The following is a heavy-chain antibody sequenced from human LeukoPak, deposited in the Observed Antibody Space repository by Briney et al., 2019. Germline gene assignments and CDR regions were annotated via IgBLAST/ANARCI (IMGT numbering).Heavy chain of an antibody. Sequence: AGGSLRLSCAASGFTFSSYAMSWVRQAPGRGLEWVSAISAGSGAITYYADSVKGRFTISRDNSKNTLYLQMNSLRAEDTALYYCARATYYYGSGSSPLANAFDIWGQGTRVTVSS. D-gene: IGHD3-10*01. J-gene: IGHJ3*02. CDR1: GFTFSSYA. CDR2: ISAGSGAIT. CDR3: ARATYYYGSGSSPLANAFDI. V-gene: IGHV3-23*01.